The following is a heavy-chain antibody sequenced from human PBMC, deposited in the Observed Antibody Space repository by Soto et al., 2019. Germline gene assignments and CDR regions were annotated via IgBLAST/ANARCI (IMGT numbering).Heavy chain of an antibody. J-gene: IGHJ4*02. D-gene: IGHD3-22*01. Sequence: QVQQVRSGAEVKKPGSSVKVSCKASGGTFSTYAIDWVRQAPGQGLEWMGGIIPLFGTAKYAQNFQGRITITADESTNTAYMELRSLRSQDTAVYYCARGVHYDSSGYYYFYWGQGTLVTVSS. CDR2: IIPLFGTA. CDR3: ARGVHYDSSGYYYFY. CDR1: GGTFSTYA. V-gene: IGHV1-69*01.